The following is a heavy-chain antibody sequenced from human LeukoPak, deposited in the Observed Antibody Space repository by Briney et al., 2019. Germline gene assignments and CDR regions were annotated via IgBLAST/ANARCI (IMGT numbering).Heavy chain of an antibody. J-gene: IGHJ4*02. CDR3: VRVAYPLRFIDY. CDR2: IHWDGGRT. D-gene: IGHD4-17*01. Sequence: GGSMRLSSVASGFTFEDYALTWVRQAPGKGLEWVSGIHWDGGRTTYADSVKGRFTISRDNAKNSLYLQMHSLRAEDTAFYHCVRVAYPLRFIDYWGQGTLVNVSS. CDR1: GFTFEDYA. V-gene: IGHV3-20*01.